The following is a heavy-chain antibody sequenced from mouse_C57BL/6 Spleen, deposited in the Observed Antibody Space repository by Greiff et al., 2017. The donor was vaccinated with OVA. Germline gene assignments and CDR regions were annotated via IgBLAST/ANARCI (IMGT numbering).Heavy chain of an antibody. CDR2: ISPGSGST. J-gene: IGHJ4*01. CDR1: GYTFTSYW. V-gene: IGHV1-55*01. Sequence: QVQLQQPGAELVKPGASVKMSCKASGYTFTSYWITWVKQRPGQGLEWIGDISPGSGSTNYNEKFKSKATLTVDTSSSTAYMQLSSLTSEDSAVYYGEIKGGLLGYARDYWGQGTSVTVSS. CDR3: EIKGGLLGYARDY. D-gene: IGHD2-1*01.